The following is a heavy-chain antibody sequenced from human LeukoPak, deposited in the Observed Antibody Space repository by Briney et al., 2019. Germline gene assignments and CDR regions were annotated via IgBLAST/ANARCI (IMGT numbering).Heavy chain of an antibody. D-gene: IGHD3-3*01. CDR1: GYTFTSYG. Sequence: ASVKVSCKASGYTFTSYGISWVRQAPGQGLEWMGWISAYNGNTIYAQKLQGRVTMTTDTSTSTAYMELRSLRSDDTAVYYCARDLVQDDFWSGYYWEYYGMDVWGQGTTVTVSS. CDR3: ARDLVQDDFWSGYYWEYYGMDV. V-gene: IGHV1-18*01. J-gene: IGHJ6*02. CDR2: ISAYNGNT.